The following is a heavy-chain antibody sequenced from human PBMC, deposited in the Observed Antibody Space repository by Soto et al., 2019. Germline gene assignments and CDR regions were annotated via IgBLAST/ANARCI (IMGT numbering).Heavy chain of an antibody. Sequence: PRESLKISCKGSGYSFTSYCISWVRQMPGKGLAWMGRIDPSDSYTNYSPSFQGHVTISAGKSISTAYLQWSSLKASDTAMYYCARHSPLVAAAGTNYYYGMDVWGQGTTVTVSS. CDR2: IDPSDSYT. D-gene: IGHD6-13*01. CDR3: ARHSPLVAAAGTNYYYGMDV. J-gene: IGHJ6*02. CDR1: GYSFTSYC. V-gene: IGHV5-10-1*01.